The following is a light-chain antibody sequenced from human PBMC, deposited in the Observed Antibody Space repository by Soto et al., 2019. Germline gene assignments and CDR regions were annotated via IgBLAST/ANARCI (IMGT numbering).Light chain of an antibody. CDR1: QSVSSY. V-gene: IGKV3-11*01. J-gene: IGKJ3*01. Sequence: TLSLSPGERATLSCRASQSVSSYLAWYQQKPGQAPRLLIYDASNRATGIPARFSGSGSGTDFTLTISSLEPEDFAVYYCQQRSNWPSFGPGTKVDIK. CDR3: QQRSNWPS. CDR2: DAS.